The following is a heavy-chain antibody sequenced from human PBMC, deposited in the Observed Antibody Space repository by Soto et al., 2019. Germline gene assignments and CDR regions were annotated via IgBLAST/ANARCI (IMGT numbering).Heavy chain of an antibody. D-gene: IGHD1-1*01. CDR1: GQSFSGHS. CDR2: INESGST. CDR3: ARGSGIVALPGELEDVNYDY. V-gene: IGHV4-34*01. Sequence: QVQLQQWGAGLVKPSETLSLSCAVYGQSFSGHSWAWIRQSPGKGLEWIGEINESGSTYYNPSLMSRVTLSADTSKNQCSLKLSSVSAADTAVYFCARGSGIVALPGELEDVNYDYWGQGTLVNVSS. J-gene: IGHJ4*02.